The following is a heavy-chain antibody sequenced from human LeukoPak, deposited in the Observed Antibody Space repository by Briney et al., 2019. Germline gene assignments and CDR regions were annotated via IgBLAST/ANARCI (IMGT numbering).Heavy chain of an antibody. V-gene: IGHV4-31*03. J-gene: IGHJ4*02. Sequence: PSETLSLTCTVSGGSISSGGYYWSWIRRHPGKGLEWIGYIYYSGSTYYNPSLKSRVTISVDTSKNQFSLKLSSVTAADTAVYYCASIATYYYGSGSYPRPDYWGQGTLVTVSS. CDR2: IYYSGST. CDR1: GGSISSGGYY. CDR3: ASIATYYYGSGSYPRPDY. D-gene: IGHD3-10*01.